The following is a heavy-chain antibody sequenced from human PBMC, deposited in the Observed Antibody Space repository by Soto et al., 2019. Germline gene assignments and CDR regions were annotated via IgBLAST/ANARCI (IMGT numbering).Heavy chain of an antibody. CDR1: GYTFTSSG. D-gene: IGHD2-21*02. CDR2: ISAYNGNT. J-gene: IGHJ3*02. CDR3: ARLLAYCGGDCYSQPDI. V-gene: IGHV1-18*01. Sequence: QVQLVQSGAEVKKPGASVKVSCKASGYTFTSSGISWVRQAPGQGLEWMGWISAYNGNTNYAQKLRGRVIMTTDTYTSTAYMAVRSLRSDDTDVYYCARLLAYCGGDCYSQPDIRGQGTMVNVSS.